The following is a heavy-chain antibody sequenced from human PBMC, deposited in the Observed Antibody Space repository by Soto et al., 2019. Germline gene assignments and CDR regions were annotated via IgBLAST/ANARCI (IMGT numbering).Heavy chain of an antibody. J-gene: IGHJ5*02. CDR3: ATDGGA. D-gene: IGHD3-10*01. CDR1: GFTFTYAW. Sequence: EVQLVESGGGLVKPGGSLTLSCAASGFTFTYAWMNWVRQAPGTGLEWVGGIKSKTAGWTTDYTARVKGSFTIKTDDSKNTLFLQMNSLKAEDTAVYYCATDGGAWGQGTLVTVSS. V-gene: IGHV3-15*07. CDR2: IKSKTAGWTT.